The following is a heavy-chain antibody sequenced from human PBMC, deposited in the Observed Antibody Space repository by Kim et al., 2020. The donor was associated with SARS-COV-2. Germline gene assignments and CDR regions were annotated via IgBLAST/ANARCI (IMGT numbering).Heavy chain of an antibody. CDR2: IYHSGNT. J-gene: IGHJ4*02. CDR3: ARLPPDSSGYVDY. Sequence: SETLSLSCSVSGDSISKSFHYWSWIRQPPGKELEWIGCIYHSGNTYDNASLKSRVTMSVDTSKNQFSLKLNSVTASDTAVYYCARLPPDSSGYVDYWGQGTLVTVSS. CDR1: GDSISKSFHY. V-gene: IGHV4-39*01. D-gene: IGHD3-22*01.